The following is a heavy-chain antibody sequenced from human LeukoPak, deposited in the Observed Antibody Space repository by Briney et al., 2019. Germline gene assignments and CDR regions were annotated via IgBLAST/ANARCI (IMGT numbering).Heavy chain of an antibody. CDR3: ARVQVSAFDI. J-gene: IGHJ3*02. V-gene: IGHV3-23*01. Sequence: GGSLRLSCAASGFTFSSYAMSWVRQAPGKGLEWVSAVSPSGVSTYYADSVKGRFTISRDNSKNTLYLQMNSLRAEDTAVYYCARVQVSAFDIWGQGTMVTVSS. CDR1: GFTFSSYA. CDR2: VSPSGVST.